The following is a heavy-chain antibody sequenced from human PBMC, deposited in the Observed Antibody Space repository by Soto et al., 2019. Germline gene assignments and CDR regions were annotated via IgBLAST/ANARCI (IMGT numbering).Heavy chain of an antibody. Sequence: SETLSLTCAVYGGSFSGYYWSWIRQPPGKGLEWIGEINHSGSTNYNPSLKSRVTISVDTSKNQFSLKLSSVTAADTAVYYCARRVITIYGMDVWGQGTTVTVSS. CDR2: INHSGST. CDR1: GGSFSGYY. CDR3: ARRVITIYGMDV. D-gene: IGHD3-22*01. J-gene: IGHJ6*02. V-gene: IGHV4-34*01.